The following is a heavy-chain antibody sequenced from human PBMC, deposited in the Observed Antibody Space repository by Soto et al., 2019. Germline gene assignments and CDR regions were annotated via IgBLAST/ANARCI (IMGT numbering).Heavy chain of an antibody. CDR3: ARYLRLYYYDSSGYFDY. CDR2: IYYSGST. Sequence: SETLSLTCTVSGGSISSSSYYWGWIRQPPGKGLEWIGSIYYSGSTYYNPSLKSRVTISVDTSKNQFSLKLSSVTAADTAVYYCARYLRLYYYDSSGYFDYWGQGTLVTVSS. J-gene: IGHJ4*02. D-gene: IGHD3-22*01. CDR1: GGSISSSSYY. V-gene: IGHV4-39*01.